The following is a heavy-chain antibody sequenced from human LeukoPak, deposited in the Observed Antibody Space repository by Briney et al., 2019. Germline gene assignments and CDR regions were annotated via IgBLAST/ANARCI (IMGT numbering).Heavy chain of an antibody. J-gene: IGHJ4*02. Sequence: SVKVSCKASGGTFSSYAISWVRQAPGQGLEWMGRIIPILGIANYAQKFQDRVTITADKSTSTAYIELSSLRSEDTAVYYCATALYSSGWYVDYWGQGTLVTVSS. CDR1: GGTFSSYA. CDR3: ATALYSSGWYVDY. D-gene: IGHD6-19*01. CDR2: IIPILGIA. V-gene: IGHV1-69*04.